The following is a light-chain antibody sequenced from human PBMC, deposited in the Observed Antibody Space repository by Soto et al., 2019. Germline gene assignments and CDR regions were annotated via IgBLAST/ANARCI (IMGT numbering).Light chain of an antibody. Sequence: EIVLTQSPVNLSLSPGERATLSCRASQSVATFLAWYQQKPGQAPRLLIFDASNRAPGIPDRFNGSGSGKAFTLTITRLEPEDFAVYYCQQRTNWPLTFGGGTKVEV. V-gene: IGKV3-11*01. CDR2: DAS. J-gene: IGKJ4*01. CDR1: QSVATF. CDR3: QQRTNWPLT.